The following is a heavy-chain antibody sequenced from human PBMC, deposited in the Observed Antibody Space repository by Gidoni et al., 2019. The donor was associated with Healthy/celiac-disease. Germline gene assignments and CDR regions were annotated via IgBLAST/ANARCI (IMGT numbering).Heavy chain of an antibody. CDR3: ASQDYYDSSGYPSPGAFYI. CDR2: IYYSGST. V-gene: IGHV4-39*01. Sequence: QLQLQESGPGLVKPSETLSLTCTVSGGSISSSSYYWGWIRQPPGKGLEWIGSIYYSGSTYYNPSLKSRVTISVDTSKNQFSLKLSSVTAADTAVYYCASQDYYDSSGYPSPGAFYIWGQGTMVTVSS. D-gene: IGHD3-22*01. J-gene: IGHJ3*02. CDR1: GGSISSSSYY.